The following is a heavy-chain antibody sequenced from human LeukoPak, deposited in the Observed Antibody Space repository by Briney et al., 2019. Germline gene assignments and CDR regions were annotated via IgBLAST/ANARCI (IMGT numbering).Heavy chain of an antibody. D-gene: IGHD3-9*01. V-gene: IGHV3-23*01. CDR3: AKVQNYDILTGPPGYFDY. CDR1: GFTFGSYA. J-gene: IGHJ4*02. Sequence: GGSLRLSCAASGFTFGSYAMSWVRQAPGKGLEWVSAISGSGGSTYYADSVKGRFTISRDNSKNTLYLQMNSLRAEDTAVYYCAKVQNYDILTGPPGYFDYWGQGTLVTVSS. CDR2: ISGSGGST.